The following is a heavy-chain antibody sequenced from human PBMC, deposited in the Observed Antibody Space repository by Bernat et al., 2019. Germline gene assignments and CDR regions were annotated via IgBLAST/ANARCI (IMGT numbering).Heavy chain of an antibody. CDR2: ISYDGSNK. V-gene: IGHV3-30-3*01. CDR1: GFTFSSYA. J-gene: IGHJ6*02. D-gene: IGHD6-19*01. CDR3: ARESLIAVAGTYYYYGMDV. Sequence: VQLVESGGGVVQPGRSLRLSCAASGFTFSSYAMHWVRQAPGKGLEWVAVISYDGSNKYYADSVKGRFTISRDNSKNTLYLQMNSLRAEDTAVYYCARESLIAVAGTYYYYGMDVWGQGTTVTVSS.